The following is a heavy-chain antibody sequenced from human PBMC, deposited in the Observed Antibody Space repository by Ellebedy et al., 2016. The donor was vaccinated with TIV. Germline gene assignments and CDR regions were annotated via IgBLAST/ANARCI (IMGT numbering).Heavy chain of an antibody. CDR3: ARGEGSGWYRYYYYGMDV. D-gene: IGHD6-19*01. J-gene: IGHJ6*02. V-gene: IGHV4-39*07. CDR2: INHSGST. CDR1: GGSISSSSYY. Sequence: SETLSLTXTVSGGSISSSSYYWSWIRQPPGKGLEWIGEINHSGSTNYNPSLKSRVTISVDTSKNQFSLKLSSVTAADTAVYYCARGEGSGWYRYYYYGMDVWGQGTTVTVSS.